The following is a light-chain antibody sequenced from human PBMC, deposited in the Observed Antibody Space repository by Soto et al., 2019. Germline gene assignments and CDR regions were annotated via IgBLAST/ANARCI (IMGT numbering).Light chain of an antibody. Sequence: QSALTQPRSVSGSPGQSVTISCTGTSSDVGGYNYVSWYQQHPGKAPKFMIFDVSKRPSGVPDRFSGSKSGNTASLTISGLQAEDEADYLCCSYAGTYTVLFGGGTKVTVL. V-gene: IGLV2-11*01. CDR2: DVS. CDR3: CSYAGTYTVL. CDR1: SSDVGGYNY. J-gene: IGLJ2*01.